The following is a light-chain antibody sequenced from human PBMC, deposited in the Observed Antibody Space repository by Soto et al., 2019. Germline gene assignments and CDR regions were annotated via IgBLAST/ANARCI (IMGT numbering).Light chain of an antibody. J-gene: IGKJ4*01. Sequence: AIRMTQSPSSLSASTGDRVTITCRASQGISSYLAWYQQKPGKAPKLLIYAASTLQSGVPSRFSGSGSGTDFTLTISCLQSEDFANYYCQQYYSYPSLTFGGGTKVEIK. CDR1: QGISSY. CDR3: QQYYSYPSLT. V-gene: IGKV1-8*01. CDR2: AAS.